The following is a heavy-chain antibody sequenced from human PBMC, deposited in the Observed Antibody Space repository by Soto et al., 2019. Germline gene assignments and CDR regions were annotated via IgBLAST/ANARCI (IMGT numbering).Heavy chain of an antibody. CDR3: AKDRRLGYCISTSCPHDAFDI. CDR2: ISGSGGST. D-gene: IGHD2-2*01. J-gene: IGHJ3*02. V-gene: IGHV3-23*01. CDR1: GFTFSSYA. Sequence: GGSLRLSCAASGFTFSSYAMSWVRQAPGKGLEWVSAISGSGGSTYYADSVKGRFTISRDNSKNTLYLQMNSLRAEDTAVYYCAKDRRLGYCISTSCPHDAFDIWGQGTMVTVS.